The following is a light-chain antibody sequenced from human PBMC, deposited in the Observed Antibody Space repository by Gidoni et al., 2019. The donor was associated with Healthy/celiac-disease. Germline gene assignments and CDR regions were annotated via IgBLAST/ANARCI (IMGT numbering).Light chain of an antibody. V-gene: IGKV1-33*01. J-gene: IGKJ3*01. CDR3: QQYDNLPS. CDR2: DAS. CDR1: QDISNY. Sequence: DIQMTQSPSSLSASVGDRVTITCQASQDISNYLNWYQQKPGKAPKLMIYDASNLETGVPSRFSGSGSGTDFTCTISSLQPEDIATYYCQQYDNLPSFGPXTNVDIK.